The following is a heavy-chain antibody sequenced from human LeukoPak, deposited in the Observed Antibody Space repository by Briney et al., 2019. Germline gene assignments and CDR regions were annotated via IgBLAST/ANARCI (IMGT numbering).Heavy chain of an antibody. Sequence: PSETLSLTCAVYGGSFSGYYWSWIRQPPGKGLEWIGEINHSGSTNYNPSLKSRVTISVDTSKNQFSLKLSSVTAADTAVYYCARGRYYGSGNWFDPWGQGTLVTVSS. J-gene: IGHJ5*02. D-gene: IGHD3-10*01. V-gene: IGHV4-34*01. CDR1: GGSFSGYY. CDR3: ARGRYYGSGNWFDP. CDR2: INHSGST.